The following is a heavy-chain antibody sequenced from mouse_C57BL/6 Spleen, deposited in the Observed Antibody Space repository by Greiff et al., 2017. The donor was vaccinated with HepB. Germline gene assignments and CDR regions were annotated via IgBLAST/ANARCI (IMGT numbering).Heavy chain of an antibody. V-gene: IGHV1-69*01. CDR1: GYTFTSYW. CDR3: ARGGEAMDY. CDR2: IDPSDSYT. Sequence: VKLQQPGAELVMPGASVKLSCKASGYTFTSYWMHWVKQRPGQGLEWIGEIDPSDSYTNYNQKFKGNSTLTVDKSSNTAYMHLSSLTSEDSAVYYCARGGEAMDYWGQGTSVTVAS. J-gene: IGHJ4*01.